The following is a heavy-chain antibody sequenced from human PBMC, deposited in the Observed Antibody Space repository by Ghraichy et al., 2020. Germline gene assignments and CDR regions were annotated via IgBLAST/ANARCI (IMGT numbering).Heavy chain of an antibody. CDR3: ARDWDGYNPGYYFDY. CDR2: IKQDGSEK. V-gene: IGHV3-7*03. D-gene: IGHD5-24*01. CDR1: GFTFSSYW. Sequence: GGSLRLSCAASGFTFSSYWMSWVRQSPGKGLEWVANIKQDGSEKYYVDSVKGRFTISRDNAKNSLYLQMNSLRAEDTAVYYCARDWDGYNPGYYFDYWGQGTLVTVSS. J-gene: IGHJ4*02.